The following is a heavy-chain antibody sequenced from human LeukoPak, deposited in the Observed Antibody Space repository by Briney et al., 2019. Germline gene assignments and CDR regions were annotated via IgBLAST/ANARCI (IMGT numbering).Heavy chain of an antibody. CDR1: GFTFSGSA. CDR2: IRSKTNSYAT. Sequence: PGRSLRLSCAASGFTFSGSAMHWVRQASGKGLEWVGRIRSKTNSYATAYAASVKGRFTISRDDSKNTAYLQMNSLKTEDTAVYYCTRWMVRGVSDYWGQGTLVTVSS. CDR3: TRWMVRGVSDY. V-gene: IGHV3-73*01. J-gene: IGHJ4*02. D-gene: IGHD3-10*01.